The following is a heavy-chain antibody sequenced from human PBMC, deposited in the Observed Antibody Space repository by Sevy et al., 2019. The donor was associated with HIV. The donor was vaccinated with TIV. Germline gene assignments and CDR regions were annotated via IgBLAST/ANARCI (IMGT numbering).Heavy chain of an antibody. D-gene: IGHD3-16*01. J-gene: IGHJ4*02. CDR2: INHSGST. CDR1: GGSFSGYN. Sequence: SETLSLTCAVYGGSFSGYNWSWIRQPPGKGLEWIGEINHSGSTNYNPTLKSRVTISVDTSKNQFSLQLNSVTAADTAVYYCARGRESLRQDFDYWGQGTLVTVSS. CDR3: ARGRESLRQDFDY. V-gene: IGHV4-34*01.